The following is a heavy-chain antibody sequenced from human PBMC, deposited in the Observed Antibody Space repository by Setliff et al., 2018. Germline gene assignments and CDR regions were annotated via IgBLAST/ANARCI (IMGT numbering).Heavy chain of an antibody. V-gene: IGHV1-18*01. CDR1: GYTFRNYA. D-gene: IGHD5-18*01. Sequence: WASVKVSCKASGYTFRNYAFAWVRQAPGQGLEWVGWINVYNGDTNYAQKFQGRVTLTTDTSTSTAYMELRSLTSDDSAFYYCARAPSVELVTIRTNSWFTYWGQGTLVTVSS. CDR3: ARAPSVELVTIRTNSWFTY. CDR2: INVYNGDT. J-gene: IGHJ4*02.